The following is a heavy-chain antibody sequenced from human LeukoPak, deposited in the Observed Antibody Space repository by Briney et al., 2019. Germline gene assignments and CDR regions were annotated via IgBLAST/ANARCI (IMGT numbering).Heavy chain of an antibody. Sequence: PGGSLRLSCAASGVTVSSNYMSWVRQAPGKGLEWVSVIYSGGSTYYADSVKGRFTISRDNSKNTLYLQMNSLRAEDTAVYYCARGVAAAGFDYWGQGTLVTVSS. V-gene: IGHV3-53*01. D-gene: IGHD6-13*01. CDR2: IYSGGST. CDR1: GVTVSSNY. J-gene: IGHJ4*02. CDR3: ARGVAAAGFDY.